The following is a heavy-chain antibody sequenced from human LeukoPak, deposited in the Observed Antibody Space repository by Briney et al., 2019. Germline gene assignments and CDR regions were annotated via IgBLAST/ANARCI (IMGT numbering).Heavy chain of an antibody. CDR1: GGSISSYY. CDR2: IYYSEST. V-gene: IGHV4-59*01. J-gene: IGHJ5*02. CDR3: ARGRITMVRGAHP. Sequence: PSETLSLTCTVSGGSISSYYWSWIRQPPGKGLEWIGYIYYSESTNYNPSLKSRVTISVDTSKYQFSLKLSSVTAADTAVYYCARGRITMVRGAHPWGQGTLVTVSS. D-gene: IGHD3-10*01.